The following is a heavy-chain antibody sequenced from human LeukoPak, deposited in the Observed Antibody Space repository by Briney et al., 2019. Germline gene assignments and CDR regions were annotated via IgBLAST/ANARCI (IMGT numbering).Heavy chain of an antibody. CDR3: AREEPYYYEYYGMDV. Sequence: SETLSLTCTVSGGSISSYYCSWIRQPAGKGLEWIGRIYTSGSTNYNPSLKSRVTMSVDTSKNQFSLKLSSVTAADTAVYYCAREEPYYYEYYGMDVWGQGTTVTVSS. V-gene: IGHV4-4*07. CDR1: GGSISSYY. D-gene: IGHD1-14*01. CDR2: IYTSGST. J-gene: IGHJ6*02.